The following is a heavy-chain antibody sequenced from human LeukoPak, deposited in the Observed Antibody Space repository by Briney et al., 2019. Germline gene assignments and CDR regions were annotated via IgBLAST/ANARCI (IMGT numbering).Heavy chain of an antibody. CDR1: GFTFSSYA. CDR3: AKDRYDSSGYYSDFDAFDI. D-gene: IGHD3-22*01. CDR2: ISGSGGSV. Sequence: PGGSLRLSCAASGFTFSSYAMSWVRQAPGKGLEWVSTISGSGGSVYYADSVKGRFIISRDNSKNTLYLQMNSLRAEDTAEYYCAKDRYDSSGYYSDFDAFDIWGQGTMVPVSS. J-gene: IGHJ3*02. V-gene: IGHV3-23*01.